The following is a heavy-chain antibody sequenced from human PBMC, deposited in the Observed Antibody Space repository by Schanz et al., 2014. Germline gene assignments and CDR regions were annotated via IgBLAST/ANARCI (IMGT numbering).Heavy chain of an antibody. CDR1: EYTFTRHY. V-gene: IGHV1-46*01. CDR3: ARALFGSGHGDV. Sequence: QVQWVQSGADVKKPGTAVKVSCKASEYTFTRHYMHWVRQAPGQGLEWMGIIHSTGGTTSHAQKFQGRVTMTRDTSTSTVYMELSRLKSDDTAVYYCARALFGSGHGDVWGQGTTVTVSS. D-gene: IGHD3-10*01. J-gene: IGHJ3*01. CDR2: IHSTGGTT.